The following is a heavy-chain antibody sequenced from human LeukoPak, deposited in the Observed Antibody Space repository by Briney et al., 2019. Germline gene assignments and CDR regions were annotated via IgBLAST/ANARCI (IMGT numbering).Heavy chain of an antibody. CDR3: ARVPDYGAQGGFDY. V-gene: IGHV1-2*02. J-gene: IGHJ4*02. Sequence: ASVKVSCTVSGYTLTELSMHWVRQAPGKGLEWMGWINPNSGGTNYAQTFQGRVTMTRDTSISTAYMELSRLRSDDTAVYYCARVPDYGAQGGFDYWGQGTLVTVCS. CDR1: GYTLTELS. D-gene: IGHD4-17*01. CDR2: INPNSGGT.